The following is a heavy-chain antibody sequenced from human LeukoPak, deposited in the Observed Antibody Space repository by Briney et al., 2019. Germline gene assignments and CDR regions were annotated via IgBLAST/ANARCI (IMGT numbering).Heavy chain of an antibody. V-gene: IGHV4-30-4*08. D-gene: IGHD3-10*01. Sequence: SETLSLTCTVSGGSISSYYWSWIRQPPGKGLEWIGYIYYSGSTYYNPSLKSRLTISIDTSKSQFSLKLSSVTAADTAVYFCARVPRDGWSGGRGDYWGQGTLVTVSS. CDR1: GGSISSYY. CDR3: ARVPRDGWSGGRGDY. J-gene: IGHJ4*02. CDR2: IYYSGST.